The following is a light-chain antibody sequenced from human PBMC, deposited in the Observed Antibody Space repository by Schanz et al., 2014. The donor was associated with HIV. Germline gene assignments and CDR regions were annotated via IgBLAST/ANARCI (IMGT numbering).Light chain of an antibody. CDR1: ISNIGAGYD. Sequence: QSVLTQPPSVSGAPGQRVTISCTGSISNIGAGYDVHWYQQLPGTAPKLLIYASTSRPSGVPDRFSGSKSGTSASLAISGLRSEDEADYYCAAWDDSLNGVVFGGGTKLTVL. V-gene: IGLV1-40*01. CDR3: AAWDDSLNGVV. J-gene: IGLJ2*01. CDR2: AST.